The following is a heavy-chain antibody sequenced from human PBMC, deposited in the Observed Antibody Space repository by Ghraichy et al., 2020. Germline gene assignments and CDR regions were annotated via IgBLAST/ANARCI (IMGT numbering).Heavy chain of an antibody. CDR3: ARGTVGARPRDAFDV. J-gene: IGHJ3*01. CDR2: SSFNNNVI. D-gene: IGHD1-26*01. Sequence: GGSLRLSCAASGFTFSSYSMNWVRQAPGKGLEWNAYSSFNNNVIYYADSVKGRFTISRDNSKNSLYLQMDSLRGADTGAYYCARGTVGARPRDAFDVWGQGTLVTVSS. V-gene: IGHV3-48*01. CDR1: GFTFSSYS.